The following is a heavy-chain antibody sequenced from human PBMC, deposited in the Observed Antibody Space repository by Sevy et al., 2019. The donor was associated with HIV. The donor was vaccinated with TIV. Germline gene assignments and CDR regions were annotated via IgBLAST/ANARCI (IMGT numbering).Heavy chain of an antibody. Sequence: ASVKVSCKASGYTFSSYGISWVRQAPGQGLEWMGWISDYNGYTNYAHKFQGRVTMSTETSTRTAYMERRSLRSDDTDVYFWAREGYYYRSGTYRPPNYYGMDVWGQGTAVTVSS. V-gene: IGHV1-18*01. CDR1: GYTFSSYG. CDR3: AREGYYYRSGTYRPPNYYGMDV. D-gene: IGHD3-10*01. CDR2: ISDYNGYT. J-gene: IGHJ6*02.